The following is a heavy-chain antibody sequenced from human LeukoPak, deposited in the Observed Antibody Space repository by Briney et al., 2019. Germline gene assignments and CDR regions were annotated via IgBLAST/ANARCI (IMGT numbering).Heavy chain of an antibody. CDR3: AKDRGYSYGYQDY. V-gene: IGHV3-74*01. Sequence: GGSLRLSCAASGIIFSNYWMHWVRQAPGKGLVWVSRINRDGSSTSYADSVKGRFTISRDNSKNTLYLQMNSLRAEDTAVYYCAKDRGYSYGYQDYWGQRTLVTVSS. D-gene: IGHD5-18*01. CDR1: GIIFSNYW. J-gene: IGHJ4*02. CDR2: INRDGSST.